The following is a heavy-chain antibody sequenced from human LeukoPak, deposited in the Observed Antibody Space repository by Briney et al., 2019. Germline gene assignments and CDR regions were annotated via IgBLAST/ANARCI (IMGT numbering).Heavy chain of an antibody. CDR1: GFTFSDYY. J-gene: IGHJ4*02. Sequence: GGSLRLSCAASGFTFSDYYMSWIRQAPGKGLEWVSYISSSGSTIYYADSVKGRFTISRDNAKNSLYLQMNSLRAEDTAVYYCARDAPYYYDSSSTFDYWGQGTLVTVSS. CDR2: ISSSGSTI. D-gene: IGHD3-22*01. CDR3: ARDAPYYYDSSSTFDY. V-gene: IGHV3-11*04.